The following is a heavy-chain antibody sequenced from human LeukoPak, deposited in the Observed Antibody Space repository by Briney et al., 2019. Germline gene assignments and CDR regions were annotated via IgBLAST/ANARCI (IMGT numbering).Heavy chain of an antibody. CDR1: GFTFSSYS. J-gene: IGHJ4*02. V-gene: IGHV3-48*01. Sequence: GGSLRLSCAASGFTFSSYSMNWVRQAPGKGLEWVSYISSSSSTIYYADSVKGRFTISRDNAKNSLYLQMNSLRAEDTAVYYCARDSAAQAVDYWGQGTLVTVSS. CDR3: ARDSAAQAVDY. D-gene: IGHD2-2*01. CDR2: ISSSSSTI.